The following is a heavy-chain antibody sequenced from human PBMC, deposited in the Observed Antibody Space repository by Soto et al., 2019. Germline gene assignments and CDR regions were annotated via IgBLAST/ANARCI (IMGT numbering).Heavy chain of an antibody. J-gene: IGHJ5*02. CDR3: AKNVYENWFDP. Sequence: QVQLVESGGGVVQPGRSLRLSCAASGFTFSSYGMHWVRQAPGKGLEWVAVKSYDGSNKYYADSVKGRFTISRDNSKNTLYLQMNSLRAEDTAVYYCAKNVYENWFDPWGQGTLVTVSS. V-gene: IGHV3-30*18. D-gene: IGHD5-12*01. CDR1: GFTFSSYG. CDR2: KSYDGSNK.